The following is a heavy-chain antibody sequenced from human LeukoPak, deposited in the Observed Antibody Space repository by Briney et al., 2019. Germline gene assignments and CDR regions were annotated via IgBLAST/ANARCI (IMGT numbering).Heavy chain of an antibody. V-gene: IGHV5-51*01. D-gene: IGHD1-26*01. CDR1: GNFFTSYW. J-gene: IGHJ5*02. Sequence: NHGESLKISCKGSGNFFTSYWIGWVRQMPGKGLESMGIIYPGDSDTRYSPSFEGQVTISADKSISTAYLQWGSLKASDTAMYYCARYSAIINWFDPWGQGTLVTVSS. CDR3: ARYSAIINWFDP. CDR2: IYPGDSDT.